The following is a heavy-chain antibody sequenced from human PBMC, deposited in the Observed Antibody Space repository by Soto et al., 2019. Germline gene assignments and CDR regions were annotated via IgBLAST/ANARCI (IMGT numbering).Heavy chain of an antibody. CDR3: ARLRLSYDFWSGYYSYYYYYGMDV. Sequence: EVQLVESGGGLVQPGVSLRLSCAASGFTCSRYWMHWVLQAPGKGLVLVSRINSDGSSTSYADSVKDRFTISRDNAKNTLYLQMNSMRAEDTAVYYCARLRLSYDFWSGYYSYYYYYGMDVWGKGTTVTVSS. J-gene: IGHJ6*04. CDR1: GFTCSRYW. V-gene: IGHV3-74*01. D-gene: IGHD3-3*01. CDR2: INSDGSST.